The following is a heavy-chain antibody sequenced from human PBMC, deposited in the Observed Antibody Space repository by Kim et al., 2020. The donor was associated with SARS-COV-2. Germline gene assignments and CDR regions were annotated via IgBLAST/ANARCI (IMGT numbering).Heavy chain of an antibody. V-gene: IGHV4-39*01. CDR2: VYSSDT. Sequence: SETLSLTCTVSGGSIRSSSYYWGWIRQPPGKGLEWIGSVYSSDTYYNPSLKSRVTISVDRSRNLFSLEVSSVTAADTAVYYCARLIPSYSSSSSSNYYYYYYMEVWGKGTTVTVSS. J-gene: IGHJ6*03. CDR3: ARLIPSYSSSSSSNYYYYYYMEV. CDR1: GGSIRSSSYY. D-gene: IGHD6-13*01.